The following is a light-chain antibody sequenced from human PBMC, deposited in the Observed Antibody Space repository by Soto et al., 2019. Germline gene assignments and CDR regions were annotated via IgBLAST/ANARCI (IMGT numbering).Light chain of an antibody. V-gene: IGKV1-5*03. CDR2: KTS. CDR1: QSVDTC. J-gene: IGKJ1*01. CDR3: QQFYRYPWT. Sequence: DIEMTQSPSTLSASVGDRVTITCRASQSVDTCLDCDQQKPGKAPHLLIYKTSSLDNGVTSRFRGSGSVTEFTLTISSLQSDDFAIYYCQQFYRYPWTFGQGTKVEIK.